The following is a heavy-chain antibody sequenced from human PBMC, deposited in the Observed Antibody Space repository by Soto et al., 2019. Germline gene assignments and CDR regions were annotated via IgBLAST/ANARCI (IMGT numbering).Heavy chain of an antibody. J-gene: IGHJ4*02. CDR3: AHKGHGYRGFKY. CDR2: IYWDDDK. V-gene: IGHV2-5*02. D-gene: IGHD5-12*01. CDR1: GFSLSTSGVC. Sequence: QITLKESGPTLVKPTQTLTLTCTFSGFSLSTSGVCVGWIRQPPGKALEWLALIYWDDDKRYSPSLKSRLSITKDTSKNQVVLTMTNTDPVDTATYYCAHKGHGYRGFKYWGQGPLVTVSS.